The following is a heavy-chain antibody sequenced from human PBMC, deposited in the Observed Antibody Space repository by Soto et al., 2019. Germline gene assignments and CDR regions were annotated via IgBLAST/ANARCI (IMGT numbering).Heavy chain of an antibody. CDR2: IYYSGST. J-gene: IGHJ3*02. CDR1: GGSISNYY. V-gene: IGHV4-59*08. D-gene: IGHD3-10*01. CDR3: ARRWGGTFDI. Sequence: QVQLQESGPGLVKPSETLSLTCTVSGGSISNYYWSWIRQPPGKGLEWIGYIYYSGSTNYNPSLTSRVPIAVDTSKNQFSLKLSSVTAADTAVYYCARRWGGTFDIWGQGTMVTVSS.